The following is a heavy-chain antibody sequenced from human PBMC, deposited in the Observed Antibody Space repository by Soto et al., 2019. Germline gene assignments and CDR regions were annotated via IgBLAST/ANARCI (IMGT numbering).Heavy chain of an antibody. D-gene: IGHD4-17*01. V-gene: IGHV3-33*01. Sequence: GGSLRLSCAASGFTFSSYGMHWVRQAPGKGLEWVAVIWYDGSNKYYADSVKGRFTISRDNSKNTLYLQMNSLRAEDTAVYYCARETTVVTLNYYYGMDVWGQGTTVTVSS. CDR1: GFTFSSYG. CDR2: IWYDGSNK. J-gene: IGHJ6*02. CDR3: ARETTVVTLNYYYGMDV.